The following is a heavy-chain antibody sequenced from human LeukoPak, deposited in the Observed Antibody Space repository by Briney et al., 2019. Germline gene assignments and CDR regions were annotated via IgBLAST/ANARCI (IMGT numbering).Heavy chain of an antibody. J-gene: IGHJ5*02. CDR2: IIPIFGTA. CDR1: GGTFSSYA. D-gene: IGHD3-10*01. V-gene: IGHV1-69*05. CDR3: AGVVAGSGSWITPNWFDP. Sequence: SVKVSCKASGGTFSSYAISWVRQAPGQGLEWMGGIIPIFGTANYAQKFQGRVTITTDESTSTAYMELSSLRSEDTAVYYCAGVVAGSGSWITPNWFDPWGQGTLVTVSS.